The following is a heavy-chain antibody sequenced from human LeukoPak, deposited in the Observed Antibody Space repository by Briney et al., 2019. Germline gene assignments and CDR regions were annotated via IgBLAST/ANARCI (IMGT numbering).Heavy chain of an antibody. J-gene: IGHJ6*03. CDR2: IYYSGST. CDR1: GYSISSGYY. Sequence: SETLSLTCTVSGYSISSGYYWGWIRQPPGKGLEWIGSIYYSGSTYYNPSLKSRVTISVDTSKNQFSLKLSSVTAADTAVYYCARGRLRPDYYYYYYMDVWGKGTTVTVSS. V-gene: IGHV4-38-2*02. D-gene: IGHD4-17*01. CDR3: ARGRLRPDYYYYYYMDV.